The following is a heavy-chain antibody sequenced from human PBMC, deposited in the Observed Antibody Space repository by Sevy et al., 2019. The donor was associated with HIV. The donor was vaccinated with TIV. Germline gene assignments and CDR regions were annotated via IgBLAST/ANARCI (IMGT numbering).Heavy chain of an antibody. Sequence: GGSLRLSCTASGFTFGDYVMSWVRQAPGKGLEWVGFIRSKAYGGTTEYAASVKGRFTISRDDSKSIAYLQMNSLKTEDTAVYYCTAPGSLDAFDIWGQGTMVTVSS. CDR2: IRSKAYGGTT. CDR3: TAPGSLDAFDI. J-gene: IGHJ3*02. V-gene: IGHV3-49*04. CDR1: GFTFGDYV. D-gene: IGHD1-26*01.